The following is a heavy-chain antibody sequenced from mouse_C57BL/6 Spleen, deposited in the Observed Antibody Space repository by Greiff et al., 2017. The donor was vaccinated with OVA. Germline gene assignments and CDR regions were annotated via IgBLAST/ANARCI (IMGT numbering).Heavy chain of an antibody. CDR2: IDPETGGT. Sequence: QVQLKQSGAELVRPGASVTLSCKASGYTFTDYEMHWVKQTPVHGLEWIGAIDPETGGTAYNQKFKGKAILTADKSSSTAYMELRSLTSEDSAVYYCTRYPPYYYGSSYWYFDVWGTGTTVTVSS. CDR1: GYTFTDYE. D-gene: IGHD1-1*01. J-gene: IGHJ1*03. V-gene: IGHV1-15*01. CDR3: TRYPPYYYGSSYWYFDV.